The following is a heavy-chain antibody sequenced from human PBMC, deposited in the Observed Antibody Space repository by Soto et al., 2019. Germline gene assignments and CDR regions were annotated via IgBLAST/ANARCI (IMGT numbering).Heavy chain of an antibody. Sequence: ASVKVSCKASGFTFTSSAFQWVRQARGQRLEWIGWIAVGSGYTNYAQRFQDRVTLTRDMSTATTYMELSRLTSEDTAIYYCAADATAWQQMVPSDHWGQGTLVTVSS. CDR1: GFTFTSSA. D-gene: IGHD2-8*01. CDR2: IAVGSGYT. J-gene: IGHJ4*02. V-gene: IGHV1-58*01. CDR3: AADATAWQQMVPSDH.